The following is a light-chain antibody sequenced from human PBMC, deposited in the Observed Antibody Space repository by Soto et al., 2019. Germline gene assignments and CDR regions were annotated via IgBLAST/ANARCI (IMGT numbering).Light chain of an antibody. Sequence: QSVRTQPASVSVSPGQSITISCTGTSSDVGGYKSASWYQQHPGKAPKLLIYNVSNRPSGISDRFSGSWSGDTASLTISGLQAEDEADYYCSSYTSTSTYVFGTGTKVTVL. J-gene: IGLJ1*01. CDR1: SSDVGGYKS. CDR2: NVS. CDR3: SSYTSTSTYV. V-gene: IGLV2-14*03.